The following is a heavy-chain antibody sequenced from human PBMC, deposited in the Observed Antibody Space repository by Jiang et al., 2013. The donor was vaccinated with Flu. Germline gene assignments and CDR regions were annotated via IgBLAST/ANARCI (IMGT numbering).Heavy chain of an antibody. CDR2: IDGSGGST. CDR3: AKVLMFNTASYRGFDY. CDR1: GITFSDYA. D-gene: IGHD3-10*02. V-gene: IGHV3-23*01. Sequence: SGGGLVQPGGSLRLSCAASGITFSDYAMTWVRQAPGKGLEWVSAIDGSGGSTYYADSVKGRFTISRDNSKNTLYLQMNSLRAEDTAVYYCAKVLMFNTASYRGFDYWGQGTLVTVSS. J-gene: IGHJ4*02.